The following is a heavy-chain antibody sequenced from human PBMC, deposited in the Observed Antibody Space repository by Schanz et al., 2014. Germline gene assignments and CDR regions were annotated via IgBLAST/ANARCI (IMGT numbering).Heavy chain of an antibody. Sequence: VRLLESGGGLVQPGGSLRLSCVGSGFSFSTYAMHWVRQAPGKGLEWVAVISYGGSDKYYTDSVKGHFTISRDDSKNTLYLQMNSLRAEDTAIYYCARDGRKYSSGTLDYFDNWGQGTLVTVSS. CDR1: GFSFSTYA. J-gene: IGHJ4*02. D-gene: IGHD6-25*01. CDR3: ARDGRKYSSGTLDYFDN. CDR2: ISYGGSDK. V-gene: IGHV3-30*04.